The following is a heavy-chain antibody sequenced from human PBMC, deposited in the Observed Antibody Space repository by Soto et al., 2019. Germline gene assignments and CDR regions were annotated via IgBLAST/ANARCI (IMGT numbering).Heavy chain of an antibody. J-gene: IGHJ4*02. CDR1: GGTFSSYA. V-gene: IGHV1-69*13. CDR2: IIPIFGTA. Sequence: GASVKVSCKASGGTFSSYAISWVRQAPGQGLEWMGGIIPIFGTANYAQKFQGRVTITADESTSTAYMELSSLRPEDTAVYYCASLLIAAAGIWGQGTLVTVSS. CDR3: ASLLIAAAGI. D-gene: IGHD6-13*01.